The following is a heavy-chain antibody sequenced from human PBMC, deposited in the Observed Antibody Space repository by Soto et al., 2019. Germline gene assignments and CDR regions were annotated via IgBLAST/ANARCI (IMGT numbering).Heavy chain of an antibody. D-gene: IGHD1-1*01. CDR2: IKTDGSST. CDR1: GFPFSNHW. Sequence: EVQLVESGGGLVQPGESLRLSCEASGFPFSNHWMHWVRQAPGKRPVWVARIKTDGSSTNYADYVKGRFTVSRDNAKNTLFLQMNSLRVEDTAVYYCARNWNGVDYWGQGTLVTVSS. CDR3: ARNWNGVDY. J-gene: IGHJ4*02. V-gene: IGHV3-74*01.